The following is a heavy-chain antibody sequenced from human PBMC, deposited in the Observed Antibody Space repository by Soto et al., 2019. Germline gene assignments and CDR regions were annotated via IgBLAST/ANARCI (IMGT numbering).Heavy chain of an antibody. V-gene: IGHV4-59*08. CDR1: GGSISSYY. CDR3: ARLYCSGGSCYGHFDY. D-gene: IGHD2-15*01. J-gene: IGHJ4*02. CDR2: IYYSGST. Sequence: PSETLSLTCTVSGGSISSYYWSWIRQPPGKGLEWIGYIYYSGSTNYNPSLKSRVTISVDTSKNQFSLKLSSVTAADTAVYYCARLYCSGGSCYGHFDYWGQGTLVTVSS.